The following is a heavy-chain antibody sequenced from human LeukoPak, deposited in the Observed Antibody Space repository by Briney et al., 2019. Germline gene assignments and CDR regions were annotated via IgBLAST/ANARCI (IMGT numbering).Heavy chain of an antibody. CDR2: INHSGST. CDR3: ARGLEGYSYGYSEFDY. D-gene: IGHD5-18*01. V-gene: IGHV4-34*01. J-gene: IGHJ4*02. Sequence: PSETLSLTCAVSGGPFSGYSWNWIRQPPGKGLEWIGEINHSGSTNYNPSLKNQVTMSIDTSKNQFSLRLSSVTAADTAVYCCARGLEGYSYGYSEFDYWGQGALVTVSS. CDR1: GGPFSGYS.